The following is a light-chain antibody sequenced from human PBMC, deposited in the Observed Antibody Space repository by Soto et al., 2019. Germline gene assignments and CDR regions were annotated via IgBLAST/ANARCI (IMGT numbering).Light chain of an antibody. CDR1: QSISSE. CDR2: GAS. Sequence: EIVMTQSPATLSVSPGESATLSCRASQSISSELAWYQQKPCKPPRLRNYGASTRSAGVTARFTGSGSCSDFTLTISGLQSEDFAVYYCQHGHNWPLTFGQGTRLEI. CDR3: QHGHNWPLT. V-gene: IGKV3-15*01. J-gene: IGKJ2*01.